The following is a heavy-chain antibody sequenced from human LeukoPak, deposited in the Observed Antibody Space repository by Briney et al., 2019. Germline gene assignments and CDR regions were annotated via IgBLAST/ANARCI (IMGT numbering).Heavy chain of an antibody. Sequence: GRSLRLSCAASGFSITDYYMDWVRQAPGKGLEWVGRTRNTAYSYTTEYAASVRGRFTISRDDSKNLLSLQMNSLKSDDTAAYYCARDSGEMGLDYWGQGTLVAVSS. D-gene: IGHD3-10*01. CDR1: GFSITDYY. CDR2: TRNTAYSYTT. V-gene: IGHV3-72*01. J-gene: IGHJ4*02. CDR3: ARDSGEMGLDY.